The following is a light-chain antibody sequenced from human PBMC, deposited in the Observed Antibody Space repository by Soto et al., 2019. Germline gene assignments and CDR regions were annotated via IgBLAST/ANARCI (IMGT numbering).Light chain of an antibody. CDR2: DAS. J-gene: IGKJ1*01. CDR3: QHYKMYSPWT. V-gene: IGKV1-5*01. CDR1: QSIKNW. Sequence: DIQMTQSPATLSASVGDRVTITCRASQSIKNWLAWYQQKPGKAPKLLISDASSLQSGVPSRFSGSGYGTDFTLTISSLQPDDFATYYCQHYKMYSPWTFGQGTKVEIK.